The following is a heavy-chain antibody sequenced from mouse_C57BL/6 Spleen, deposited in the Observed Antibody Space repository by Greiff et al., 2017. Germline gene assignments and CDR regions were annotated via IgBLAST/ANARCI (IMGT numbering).Heavy chain of an antibody. V-gene: IGHV1-54*01. CDR1: GYAFTNYL. D-gene: IGHD2-3*01. Sequence: QVQLQQSGAELVRPGTSVKVSCKASGYAFTNYLIEWVKQRPGQGLEWIGVINPGSGGTNYNEKFKGKATLTADKSSSTAYMQLSSLTSEDSAVYFCATSYDGYYGYWGQGTTLTVSS. CDR3: ATSYDGYYGY. J-gene: IGHJ2*01. CDR2: INPGSGGT.